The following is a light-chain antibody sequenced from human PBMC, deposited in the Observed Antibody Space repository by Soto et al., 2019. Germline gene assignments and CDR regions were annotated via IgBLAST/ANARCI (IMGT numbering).Light chain of an antibody. Sequence: QSVLTQSPSASGTPGQRVTISCSGSSSNIGSNTVNWYQQLPGTAPKLLIYSNNQRPSGVPDRFSGSKSGTSASLAISGLQSEDEADYYCAAWEDRLNGYVFGTGTKLTVL. V-gene: IGLV1-44*01. CDR1: SSNIGSNT. J-gene: IGLJ1*01. CDR2: SNN. CDR3: AAWEDRLNGYV.